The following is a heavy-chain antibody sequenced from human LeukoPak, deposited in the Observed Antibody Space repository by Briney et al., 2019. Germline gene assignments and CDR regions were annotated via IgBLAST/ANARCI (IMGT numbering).Heavy chain of an antibody. CDR2: IYHSGST. V-gene: IGHV4-30-2*01. D-gene: IGHD3-9*01. Sequence: PSQTLSLTCAVSGGSISSGGYSWSWIRQPPGKGLEWIGYIYHSGSTYYNPSLKSRVTISVDRSKNQFSLKLSSVTAANTAVYYCARDTSHYDILTGSRVLRGMDVWGQGTTVTVSS. J-gene: IGHJ6*02. CDR1: GGSISSGGYS. CDR3: ARDTSHYDILTGSRVLRGMDV.